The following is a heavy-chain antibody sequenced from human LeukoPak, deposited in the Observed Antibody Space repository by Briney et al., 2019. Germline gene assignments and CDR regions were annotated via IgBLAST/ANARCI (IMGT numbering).Heavy chain of an antibody. CDR1: GYTFTSYD. J-gene: IGHJ4*02. D-gene: IGHD3-22*01. Sequence: EASVRVSCKASGYTFTSYDINWVRQATGQGLEWMGWMNPNSGNTGYAQKFQGRVTMTRNTSISTAYMELSSLRSEDTAVYYCARVAGDSSGYVDYWGQGTLVTVSS. V-gene: IGHV1-8*01. CDR2: MNPNSGNT. CDR3: ARVAGDSSGYVDY.